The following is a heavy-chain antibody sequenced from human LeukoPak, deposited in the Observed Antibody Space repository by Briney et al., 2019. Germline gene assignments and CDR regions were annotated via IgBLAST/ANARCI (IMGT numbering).Heavy chain of an antibody. CDR2: IRYDGSNK. CDR1: GFTVSSNY. V-gene: IGHV3-30*02. D-gene: IGHD2-15*01. J-gene: IGHJ4*02. CDR3: AKNPQRSEDY. Sequence: GGSLRLSCAASGFTVSSNYMSWVRQAPGKGLEWVAFIRYDGSNKYYADSVKGRFTISRDNSKNTLYLQMNSLRAEDTAVYYCAKNPQRSEDYWGQGTLVTVSS.